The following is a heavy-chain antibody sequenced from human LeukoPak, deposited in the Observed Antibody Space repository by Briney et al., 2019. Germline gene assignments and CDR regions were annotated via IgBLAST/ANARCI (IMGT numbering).Heavy chain of an antibody. D-gene: IGHD6-19*01. CDR3: ARHIKVSSGWYGEGYYYYYMDV. CDR1: GFTFSSYE. CDR2: ISSSGSTI. J-gene: IGHJ6*03. V-gene: IGHV3-48*03. Sequence: GGSLRLSCAASGFTFSSYEMHWVRQAPGKGLEWVSYISSSGSTIYYADSVKGRFTISRDNAKNSLYLQMNSLRAEDTAVYYCARHIKVSSGWYGEGYYYYYMDVWGKGTTVTISS.